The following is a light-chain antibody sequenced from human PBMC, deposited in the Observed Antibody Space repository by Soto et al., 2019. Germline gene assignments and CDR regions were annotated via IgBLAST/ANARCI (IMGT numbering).Light chain of an antibody. V-gene: IGKV1-5*01. CDR1: ESIRNW. J-gene: IGKJ1*01. CDR3: QHYDSYSRT. CDR2: DAS. Sequence: DIQMTQSPSTLSASVGDRVTITCRASESIRNWLAWYQQKPGKAPKLLISDASNLERGVPSRFSGSGSGAEFTLTISSLKPDDFATYYGQHYDSYSRTFGQGTNVGIK.